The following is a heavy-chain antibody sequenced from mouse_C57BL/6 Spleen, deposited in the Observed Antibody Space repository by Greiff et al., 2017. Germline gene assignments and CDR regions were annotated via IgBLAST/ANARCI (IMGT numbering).Heavy chain of an antibody. D-gene: IGHD2-4*01. V-gene: IGHV1-82*01. J-gene: IGHJ1*03. CDR1: GYAFSSSW. CDR3: ARRSMIRRYFDV. CDR2: IYPGDGDT. Sequence: QVQLKQSGPELVKPGASVKISCKASGYAFSSSWMNWVKQRPGKGLEWIGRIYPGDGDTNYNGKFKGKATLTADKSSSTAYMHLSSLTSEDSAVYFCARRSMIRRYFDVWGTGTTVTVSS.